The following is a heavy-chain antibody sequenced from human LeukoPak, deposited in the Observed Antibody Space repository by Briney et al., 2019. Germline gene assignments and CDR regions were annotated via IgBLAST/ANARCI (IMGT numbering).Heavy chain of an antibody. D-gene: IGHD2-15*01. V-gene: IGHV4-59*01. Sequence: SETLSLTCTVSGGSMNDYYWSWIRQPPGKGLEWIGYVYYSGSTNYNPSLKSRVSISIDTSKNQFSLKLSSVTAADTAAYYCARDRYCIGGICYSGRFDPWGRGTLVTVSS. CDR3: ARDRYCIGGICYSGRFDP. J-gene: IGHJ5*02. CDR2: VYYSGST. CDR1: GGSMNDYY.